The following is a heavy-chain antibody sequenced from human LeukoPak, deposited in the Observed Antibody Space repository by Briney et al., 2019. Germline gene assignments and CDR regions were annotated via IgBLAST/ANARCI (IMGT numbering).Heavy chain of an antibody. CDR2: INSDGSST. V-gene: IGHV3-74*01. CDR3: ARKGAHSSSWYAPFDY. D-gene: IGHD6-13*01. Sequence: GGSLRLSCAASGFTFSSYSMNWVRQAPGKGLVWVSRINSDGSSTSYADSVKGRFTISRDNAKNTLYLQINSLRAEDTAVYYCARKGAHSSSWYAPFDYWGQGTLVTVSS. CDR1: GFTFSSYS. J-gene: IGHJ4*02.